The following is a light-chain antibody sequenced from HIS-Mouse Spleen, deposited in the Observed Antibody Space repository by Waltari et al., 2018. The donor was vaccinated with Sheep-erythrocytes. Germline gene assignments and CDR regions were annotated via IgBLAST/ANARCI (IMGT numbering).Light chain of an antibody. V-gene: IGLV2-23*01. CDR2: EGS. CDR1: NIGSKS. CDR3: CSYAGSSTPWV. Sequence: LTQPPSVSVAPGKTARITCGGNNIGSKSVHWYQQHPGKAPKLMIYEGSKRPQGVSNRCAGSKAGNAASLTISGLQAEDEAEYYCCSYAGSSTPWVFGGGTKLTV. J-gene: IGLJ3*02.